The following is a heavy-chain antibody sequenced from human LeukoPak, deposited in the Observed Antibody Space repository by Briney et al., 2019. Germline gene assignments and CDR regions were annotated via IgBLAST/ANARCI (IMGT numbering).Heavy chain of an antibody. CDR1: GFTFSSYA. V-gene: IGHV3-23*01. CDR3: AKDQLGYSYGYYFDY. Sequence: GGSLRLSCAASGFTFSSYAMSWVRQAPGKGLEWVSAISGNGAKTYYADSVKGRFTISRDNSKNTLYLQMNSLRAEDTAVYYCAKDQLGYSYGYYFDYWGQGTLVTVSS. J-gene: IGHJ4*02. CDR2: ISGNGAKT. D-gene: IGHD5-18*01.